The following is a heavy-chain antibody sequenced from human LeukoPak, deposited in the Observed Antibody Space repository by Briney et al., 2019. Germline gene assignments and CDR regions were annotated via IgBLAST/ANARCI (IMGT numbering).Heavy chain of an antibody. V-gene: IGHV4-59*08. D-gene: IGHD6-19*01. CDR1: GGSITNYY. Sequence: PSETLSLICTVSGGSITNYYWSWIRQPPGQGLEWIGYLYYTGSTNYNPSLKSRVTISADMSKNQFSLKLRSMTAADTAVYYCARHGSGYSSVFDYWGQGTLVTVSS. CDR2: LYYTGST. J-gene: IGHJ4*02. CDR3: ARHGSGYSSVFDY.